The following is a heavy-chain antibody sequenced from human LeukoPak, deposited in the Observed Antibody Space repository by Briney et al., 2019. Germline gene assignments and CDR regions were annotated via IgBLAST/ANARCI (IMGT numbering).Heavy chain of an antibody. J-gene: IGHJ6*02. CDR3: AREYGVPAKRMDV. Sequence: ASVKVSCKASGYTFTSYYMHWVRQAPGQGLEWMGIINPSGGSTSYAQKFQGRVTMTRDTSTSTVYMEPSSLRSEDTAVYYCAREYGVPAKRMDVWGQGTTVTVSS. CDR1: GYTFTSYY. D-gene: IGHD2-2*01. V-gene: IGHV1-46*01. CDR2: INPSGGST.